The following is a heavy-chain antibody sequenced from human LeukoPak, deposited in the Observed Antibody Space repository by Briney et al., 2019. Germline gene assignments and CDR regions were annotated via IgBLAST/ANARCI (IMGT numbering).Heavy chain of an antibody. D-gene: IGHD3-16*01. Sequence: GGSLRLSCAASGFTFSSYWMSWVRQAPGKGLEWVANIKQDGSEKYYVDSVKGRFTISRDNAKNSLYLQMNSLRAEDTAVYYCAKEGEGDSWDSLDYWGQGTLVTVTS. CDR1: GFTFSSYW. CDR2: IKQDGSEK. J-gene: IGHJ4*02. V-gene: IGHV3-7*01. CDR3: AKEGEGDSWDSLDY.